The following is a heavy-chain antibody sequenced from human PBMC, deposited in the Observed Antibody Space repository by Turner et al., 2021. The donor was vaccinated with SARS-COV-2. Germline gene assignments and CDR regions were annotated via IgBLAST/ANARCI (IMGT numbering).Heavy chain of an antibody. CDR3: AKDVTRGVEGRQGVGAWDY. Sequence: QVQLVESGGGVVQPGRSLRRSCVASGFTFSSFAIHWVRQAPGEGLEWVAAIVYDGSNEFYADSVKGRFTISRDNSKNTLFLQMNSLKAEDSAVYYCAKDVTRGVEGRQGVGAWDYWGQGTLVTVSS. CDR1: GFTFSSFA. CDR2: IVYDGSNE. D-gene: IGHD1-1*01. J-gene: IGHJ4*02. V-gene: IGHV3-30-3*01.